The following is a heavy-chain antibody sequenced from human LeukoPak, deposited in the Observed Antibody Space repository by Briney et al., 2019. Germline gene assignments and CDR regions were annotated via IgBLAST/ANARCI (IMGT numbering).Heavy chain of an antibody. D-gene: IGHD6-13*01. Sequence: GGSLRLSCAASGFTFSSYAMHWGRQAPGKGLEWVAVISYDGSNKYYADSVKGRFTISRDNSKNTLYLQMNSLRAEDTAVYYCARDWQQLGFDYWGQGTLVTVSS. V-gene: IGHV3-30-3*01. CDR1: GFTFSSYA. J-gene: IGHJ4*02. CDR3: ARDWQQLGFDY. CDR2: ISYDGSNK.